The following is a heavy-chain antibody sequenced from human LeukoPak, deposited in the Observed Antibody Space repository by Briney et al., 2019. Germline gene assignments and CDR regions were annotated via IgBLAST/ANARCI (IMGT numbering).Heavy chain of an antibody. CDR1: GGTFSSYA. CDR3: ARKGRSATFDY. J-gene: IGHJ4*02. Sequence: SVKVSRKASGGTFSSYAISWVRQAPGQGLEWMGGIIPIFGTANYAQRFQGRVTITADESTSTAYMELSSLRSEDTAVYYCARKGRSATFDYWGQGTLVTVSS. V-gene: IGHV1-69*13. CDR2: IIPIFGTA. D-gene: IGHD2-15*01.